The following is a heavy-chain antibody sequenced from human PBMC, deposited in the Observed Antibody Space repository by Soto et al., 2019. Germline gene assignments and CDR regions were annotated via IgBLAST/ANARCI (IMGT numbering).Heavy chain of an antibody. V-gene: IGHV1-2*02. CDR2: INPNSGGT. D-gene: IGHD5-18*01. Sequence: ASVKVSCKASGYTFTGYYMHWVRQAPGQGLEWMGWINPNSGGTNYAQKFQGRVTMTRDTSISTAYMELSRLRSDDTAVYYCARDVWVMAAMARTRDYSGQGTLVTVS. J-gene: IGHJ4*02. CDR3: ARDVWVMAAMARTRDY. CDR1: GYTFTGYY.